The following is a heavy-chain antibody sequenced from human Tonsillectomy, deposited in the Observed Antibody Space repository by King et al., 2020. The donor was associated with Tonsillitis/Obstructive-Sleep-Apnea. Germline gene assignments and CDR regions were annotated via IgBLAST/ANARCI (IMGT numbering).Heavy chain of an antibody. D-gene: IGHD2-2*01. CDR2: IYPGDSDT. J-gene: IGHJ5*02. V-gene: IGHV5-51*03. CDR1: GYSFTSYW. CDR3: ARFEVVDVPGAIPPGKNSFDP. Sequence: VQLVESGAEVKKPGESLKISCKSSGYSFTSYWIGWVRQMPGKGLEWMGIIYPGDSDTRYSPSFQGQVTMSADKSISTAYLQWSSLKASDTAMYDCARFEVVDVPGAIPPGKNSFDPWGQGTLVTVSS.